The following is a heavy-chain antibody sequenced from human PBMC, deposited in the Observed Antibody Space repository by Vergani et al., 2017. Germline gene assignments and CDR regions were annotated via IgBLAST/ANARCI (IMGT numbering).Heavy chain of an antibody. D-gene: IGHD2-15*01. J-gene: IGHJ4*02. CDR1: GGTFSSYT. CDR2: IIAYNGNT. V-gene: IGHV1-18*01. Sequence: QVQLVQSGAEVKKPGSSVKVSCKASGGTFSSYTISWVRQAPGQGLEWMGRIIAYNGNTNYAQKLQGRVTMTTDTSTSTAYMELRSLRSDDTAVYYCARVLPAADFDYWGQGILVTVSS. CDR3: ARVLPAADFDY.